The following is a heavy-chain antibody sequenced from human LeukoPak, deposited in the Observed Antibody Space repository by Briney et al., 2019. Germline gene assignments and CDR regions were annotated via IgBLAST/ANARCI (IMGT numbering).Heavy chain of an antibody. V-gene: IGHV3-23*01. Sequence: GSLRLSCAASGFTFRSYAMSWVRQTPGKGLEWVSAISASGGSTYYADSVKGRFTISRDNSKNTLYLQMNSLRVEDTAVYYCAKGDVQDYWGQGTLVTVSS. CDR2: ISASGGST. CDR1: GFTFRSYA. J-gene: IGHJ4*02. CDR3: AKGDVQDY. D-gene: IGHD1-1*01.